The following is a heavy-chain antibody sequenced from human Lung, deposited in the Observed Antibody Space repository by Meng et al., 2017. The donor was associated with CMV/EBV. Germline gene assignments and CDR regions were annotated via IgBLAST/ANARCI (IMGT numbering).Heavy chain of an antibody. Sequence: GGSLRLSCAASGFTFSSYAMTWVRQAPGKGLEWVSVISGGGGTTDFADSVKGRFTISRDNSKNTLYLQMYSLRAEDTAVYYCAKEPTYQRYSGSYLDYWGQRXVVTVSS. D-gene: IGHD1-26*01. CDR2: ISGGGGTT. J-gene: IGHJ4*02. V-gene: IGHV3-23*01. CDR3: AKEPTYQRYSGSYLDY. CDR1: GFTFSSYA.